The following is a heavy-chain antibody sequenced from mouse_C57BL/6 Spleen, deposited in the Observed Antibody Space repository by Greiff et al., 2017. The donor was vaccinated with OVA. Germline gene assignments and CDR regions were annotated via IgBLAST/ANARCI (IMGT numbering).Heavy chain of an antibody. CDR1: GYSLTSGYY. CDR3: ARGDDYYAMDY. J-gene: IGHJ4*01. Sequence: VQLQQSGPGLVKPSQSLSLTCSVTGYSLTSGYYWNWIRQFPGNKLEWMGYISYDGSNNYNPSLKNRISITRDTSKNQFFLKLNSVTTEDTATYYCARGDDYYAMDYWGQGTSVTVSS. CDR2: ISYDGSN. V-gene: IGHV3-6*01.